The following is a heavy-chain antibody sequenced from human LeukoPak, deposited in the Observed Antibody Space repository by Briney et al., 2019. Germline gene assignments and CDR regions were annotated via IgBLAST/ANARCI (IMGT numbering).Heavy chain of an antibody. V-gene: IGHV1-69*05. CDR3: ARAPYYYGSGIYYYYMDV. J-gene: IGHJ6*03. CDR1: GGTFISYA. D-gene: IGHD3-10*01. Sequence: ASVKVSCKASGGTFISYAISWVRQAPGQGLEWMGGIIPIFGTANYAQKFQGRVTITTGESTSTAYMELSSLRSEDTAVYYCARAPYYYGSGIYYYYMDVWGKGTTVTVSS. CDR2: IIPIFGTA.